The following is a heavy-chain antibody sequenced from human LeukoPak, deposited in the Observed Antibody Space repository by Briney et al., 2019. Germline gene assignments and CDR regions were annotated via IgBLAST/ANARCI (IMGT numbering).Heavy chain of an antibody. CDR1: GGSFSGYY. Sequence: KPSETLSLTCAVYGGSFSGYYWSWIRQPPGKGLEWIGGINHSGSTNYNPSLKSRVTISVDTSKNQFSLKLSSVTAADTAVYYCARARRDRSGGSCYTKPYDYWGQGTLVTVSS. V-gene: IGHV4-34*01. CDR2: INHSGST. D-gene: IGHD2-15*01. J-gene: IGHJ4*02. CDR3: ARARRDRSGGSCYTKPYDY.